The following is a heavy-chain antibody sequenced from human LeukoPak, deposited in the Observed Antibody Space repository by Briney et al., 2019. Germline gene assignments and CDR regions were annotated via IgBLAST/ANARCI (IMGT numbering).Heavy chain of an antibody. CDR3: ARDPRNVGLAH. Sequence: HTGGSLRLSCVASGFSLSGYWMYWVRQAPGKGLMYISRNNGDGSTTNYADVVKGRFTMSRDNVKDTLYLQMNSLRVEDTAVYYCARDPRNVGLAHWGQGTLVTVSS. V-gene: IGHV3-74*01. CDR1: GFSLSGYW. J-gene: IGHJ5*02. D-gene: IGHD2-15*01. CDR2: NNGDGSTT.